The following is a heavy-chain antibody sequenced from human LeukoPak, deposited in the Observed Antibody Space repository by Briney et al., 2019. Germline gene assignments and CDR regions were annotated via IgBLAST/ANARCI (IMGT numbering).Heavy chain of an antibody. Sequence: SETLSLTCTVSGGSISNYYWGWIRQPPGEGLEWIGSIYYSGSTYYNSSLQSRVTISVHMSNNQFALKLSSVTAADTAVYYCARAGTRHYYYYMDVWGKGTTVTISS. CDR3: ARAGTRHYYYYMDV. CDR2: IYYSGST. J-gene: IGHJ6*03. CDR1: GGSISNYY. V-gene: IGHV4-39*06. D-gene: IGHD3-10*01.